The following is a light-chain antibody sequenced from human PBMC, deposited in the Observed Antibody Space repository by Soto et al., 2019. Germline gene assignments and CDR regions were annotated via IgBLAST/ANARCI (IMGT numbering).Light chain of an antibody. CDR3: QQSYSRPPT. Sequence: DIQMTQSPSSLSASVEDRVSITCRASQSISNHLNWYQQKPGKAPKLLIFAASSLQSGVPSRFSGSRSGPDFTLTISSLQPEDFATYYCQQSYSRPPTFGQGTKVDIK. CDR1: QSISNH. V-gene: IGKV1-39*01. J-gene: IGKJ1*01. CDR2: AAS.